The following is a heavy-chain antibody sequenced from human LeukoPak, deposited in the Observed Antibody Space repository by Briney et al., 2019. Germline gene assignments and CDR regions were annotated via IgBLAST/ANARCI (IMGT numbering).Heavy chain of an antibody. CDR3: ARRYYSSGYYGNDYYGMDV. CDR2: IYPGDSDT. J-gene: IGHJ6*02. V-gene: IGHV5-51*01. D-gene: IGHD3-22*01. Sequence: GESLKISCKGSGYSFTSYWIGWVRQMPGKGLEWMGIIYPGDSDTRYSPSFQGQVTISADKSISTAYLQWSSLKASDTATYYCARRYYSSGYYGNDYYGMDVWGQGTTVTVSS. CDR1: GYSFTSYW.